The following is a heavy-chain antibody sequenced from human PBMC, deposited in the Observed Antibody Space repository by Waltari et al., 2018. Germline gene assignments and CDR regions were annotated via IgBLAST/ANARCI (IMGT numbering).Heavy chain of an antibody. CDR3: ARGLLSGTTDYYYYYMDV. CDR2: VIPSLGTV. CDR1: GDTFPLTV. D-gene: IGHD1-7*01. V-gene: IGHV1-69*11. Sequence: QVQVVQSGAEVKKPGSSVKISCKASGDTFPLTVMTWVRQAPGQGLEWMGAVIPSLGTVKNAQKFQGRVTITADESTTTAYMELRSLRSEDTAIYYCARGLLSGTTDYYYYYMDVWGKGTTVTISS. J-gene: IGHJ6*03.